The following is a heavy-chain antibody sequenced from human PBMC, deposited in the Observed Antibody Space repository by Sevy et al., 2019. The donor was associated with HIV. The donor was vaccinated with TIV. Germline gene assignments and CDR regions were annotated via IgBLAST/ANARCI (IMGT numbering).Heavy chain of an antibody. CDR3: ARGGLDSNWFRSFDY. J-gene: IGHJ4*02. CDR1: GLTVSSNY. Sequence: GGSLRLSCAVSGLTVSSNYMSWVRQAPGKGLEWVSLSYSGGATYYADSVNGRFTISGDDSKNTLCLQMDSLRAEDTAVYYCARGGLDSNWFRSFDYWGRGTLVTVSS. D-gene: IGHD6-13*01. CDR2: SYSGGAT. V-gene: IGHV3-53*01.